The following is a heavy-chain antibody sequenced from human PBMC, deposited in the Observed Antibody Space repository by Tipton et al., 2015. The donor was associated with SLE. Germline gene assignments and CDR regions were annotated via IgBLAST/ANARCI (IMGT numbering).Heavy chain of an antibody. CDR3: ARIIAGHGDAFDV. J-gene: IGHJ3*01. CDR1: GGSISGHY. V-gene: IGHV4-59*11. Sequence: TLSLTCTVSGGSISGHYWSWVRQSPGKGLEWIGYISYSGSINYNPSLESRVTMSVDPSKNQFSLTLMSVTAADTAVYFCARIIAGHGDAFDVWGQGTMVTVSS. CDR2: ISYSGSI.